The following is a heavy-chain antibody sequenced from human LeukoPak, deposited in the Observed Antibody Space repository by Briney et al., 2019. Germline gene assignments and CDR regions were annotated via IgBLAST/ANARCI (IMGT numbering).Heavy chain of an antibody. CDR3: ARERRQWQPFDI. J-gene: IGHJ3*02. CDR2: ISSSSSYI. CDR1: GFTFSSYS. Sequence: GGSLRLSYAASGFTFSSYSMNWVRQAPGKGLEWVSSISSSSSYIYYADSVKGRFTISRDNTDNSLFLQMSSLRAEDTAVYYCARERRQWQPFDIWGQGTMVTVSS. D-gene: IGHD6-19*01. V-gene: IGHV3-21*01.